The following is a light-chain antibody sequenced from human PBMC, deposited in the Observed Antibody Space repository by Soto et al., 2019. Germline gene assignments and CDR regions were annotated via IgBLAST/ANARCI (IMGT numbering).Light chain of an antibody. V-gene: IGLV7-43*01. Sequence: QTVVTQEPSLSVSPGGTVTLTCASSTGAVTSTFYPNWFQQKPGQAPRSLIYSTSNRHPWTPARFSGSLLGVRAALTLSSVQHEYEADYYCLLYYGGVRVFGGGTKLTVL. CDR2: STS. CDR1: TGAVTSTFY. J-gene: IGLJ2*01. CDR3: LLYYGGVRV.